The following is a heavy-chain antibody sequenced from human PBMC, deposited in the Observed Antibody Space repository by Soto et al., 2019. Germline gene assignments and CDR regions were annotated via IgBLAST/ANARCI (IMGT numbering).Heavy chain of an antibody. Sequence: QVQLVESGGGVVQPGRSLRLSCAASGFTFSSYGMHWVRQAPGKGLEWVAVIWYDGSNKYYADSVKGLFTISRDNSTNTLYLQINSLRAQATSVYYCARAMGYDFLSGYSPLHYWGQGTLVTVSS. CDR2: IWYDGSNK. CDR3: ARAMGYDFLSGYSPLHY. CDR1: GFTFSSYG. D-gene: IGHD3-3*01. V-gene: IGHV3-33*01. J-gene: IGHJ4*02.